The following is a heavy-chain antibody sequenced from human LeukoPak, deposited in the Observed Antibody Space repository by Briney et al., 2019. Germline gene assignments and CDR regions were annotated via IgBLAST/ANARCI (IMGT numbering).Heavy chain of an antibody. CDR3: ARDFAYYYGSGTFYPMNS. D-gene: IGHD3-10*01. V-gene: IGHV4-4*07. CDR1: GGSVSGYY. CDR2: IYTSGNT. Sequence: PSETLSLTCTVSGGSVSGYYWSWIRQPAGMGLQWIGRIYTSGNTDYNPSLKSRVTMSVDTSKRRFSLRLSSVTAADTAVYYCARDFAYYYGSGTFYPMNSWAQGTLVIVSS. J-gene: IGHJ5*02.